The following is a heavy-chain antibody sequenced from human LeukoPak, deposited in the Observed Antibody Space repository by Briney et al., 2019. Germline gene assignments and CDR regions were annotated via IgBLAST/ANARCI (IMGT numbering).Heavy chain of an antibody. V-gene: IGHV4-59*01. CDR1: GGSMSSYY. D-gene: IGHD2-15*01. J-gene: IGHJ5*02. CDR2: IYSTGTT. Sequence: PLETLSLTCSVSGGSMSSYYWTWIRQPPGKGLEWIGFIYSTGTTNYNPSLKSRVTMSVDTSKKQFSLKMTSVTAADTAVYYCAREIGFKGWFDPWGQGTLSPSPQ. CDR3: AREIGFKGWFDP.